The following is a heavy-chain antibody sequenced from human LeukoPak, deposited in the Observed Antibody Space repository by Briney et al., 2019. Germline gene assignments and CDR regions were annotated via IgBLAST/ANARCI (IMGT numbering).Heavy chain of an antibody. V-gene: IGHV4-4*07. D-gene: IGHD3-22*01. CDR1: GASISSFY. CDR2: IYTSGT. Sequence: SETLSLTCTVSGASISSFYWSWIRQPAGKGLEWIGRIYTSGTNYNPSLKSRVTMSVDTSKNQFSLKLSSVTAADTAVYYCARAYCYDSSARVAFDIWGQGTMVTVSS. CDR3: ARAYCYDSSARVAFDI. J-gene: IGHJ3*02.